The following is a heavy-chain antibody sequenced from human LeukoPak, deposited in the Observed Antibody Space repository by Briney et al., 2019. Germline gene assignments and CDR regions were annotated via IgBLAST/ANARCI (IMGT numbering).Heavy chain of an antibody. CDR1: GGSISSYY. Sequence: SETLSLTCTVSGGSISSYYWSWIRQPPRKGLEWIGYIYYSGSTNYNPSLKSRVTISVDTSKNQFSLKLSSVTAADTAVYYCARVPNDYGALDYWGQGTLVTVSS. CDR3: ARVPNDYGALDY. CDR2: IYYSGST. V-gene: IGHV4-59*01. J-gene: IGHJ4*02. D-gene: IGHD4-17*01.